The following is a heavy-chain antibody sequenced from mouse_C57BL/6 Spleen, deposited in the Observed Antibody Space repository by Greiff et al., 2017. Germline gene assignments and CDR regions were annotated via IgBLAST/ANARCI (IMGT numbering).Heavy chain of an antibody. Sequence: EVKLVESGGGLVKPGGSLNLSCAASGFTFSSYAMSWVRQTPEKRLAWVATISDGGSYTYYPDNFKGRFTISRDYAKNNLYLQMRHLKSGGTAMYYCARYLPGFAYWGQGTLVTVSA. CDR1: GFTFSSYA. V-gene: IGHV5-4*03. CDR2: ISDGGSYT. D-gene: IGHD6-1*01. J-gene: IGHJ3*01. CDR3: ARYLPGFAY.